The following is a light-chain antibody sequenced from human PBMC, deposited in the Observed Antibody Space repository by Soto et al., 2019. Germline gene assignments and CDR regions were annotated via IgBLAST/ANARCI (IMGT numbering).Light chain of an antibody. J-gene: IGKJ2*01. V-gene: IGKV1-39*01. Sequence: DIQITQSPSSLSASVGDRVTITCRASQSISSHLNWYQHKPGRPPRLLSFASYILEGGVPSRFSGSGSDTYFTRTIDSLQPEDVATYYCQHSYITPRYTFGQGTKVEI. CDR3: QHSYITPRYT. CDR2: ASY. CDR1: QSISSH.